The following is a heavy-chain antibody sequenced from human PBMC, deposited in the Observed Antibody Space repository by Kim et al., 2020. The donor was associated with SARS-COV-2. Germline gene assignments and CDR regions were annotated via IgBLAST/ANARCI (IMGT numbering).Heavy chain of an antibody. CDR1: GFTFSSYS. Sequence: GGSLRLSCAASGFTFSSYSMNWVRQAPGKGLEWVSSISSSSSYIYYADSVKGRFTISRDNAKNSLYLQMNSLRAEDTAVYYCARDPYIAAALGGAFDIWGQGTMVTVSS. D-gene: IGHD6-13*01. CDR2: ISSSSSYI. V-gene: IGHV3-21*01. CDR3: ARDPYIAAALGGAFDI. J-gene: IGHJ3*02.